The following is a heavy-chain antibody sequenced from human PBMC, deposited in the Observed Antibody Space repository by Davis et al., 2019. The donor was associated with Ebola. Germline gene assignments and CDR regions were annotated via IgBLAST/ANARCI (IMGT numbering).Heavy chain of an antibody. CDR1: GFTFSSYW. V-gene: IGHV3-7*01. Sequence: GESLKISCAASGFTFSSYWMSWVRQAPGKGLEWVANIKQDGSEKYYVDSVKGRFTISRDNSKNTLYLQMNSLRAEDTAVYYCAKDISSSSSGRYFDYWGQGTLVTVSS. CDR3: AKDISSSSSGRYFDY. D-gene: IGHD6-6*01. CDR2: IKQDGSEK. J-gene: IGHJ4*02.